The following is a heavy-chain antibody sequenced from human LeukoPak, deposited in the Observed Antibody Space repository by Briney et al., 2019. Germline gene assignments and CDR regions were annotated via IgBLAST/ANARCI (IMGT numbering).Heavy chain of an antibody. CDR1: GFTFSNYW. CDR2: IDQDGSEK. J-gene: IGHJ6*04. V-gene: IGHV3-7*01. CDR3: AELGITMIGGV. Sequence: PGGSLRLSCAASGFTFSNYWMKWVRQAPGKGLEWVANIDQDGSEKHFVDSVKGRFTISRDNAKNSLYLQMNSLRAEDTAVYYCAELGITMIGGVWGKGTTVTISS. D-gene: IGHD3-10*02.